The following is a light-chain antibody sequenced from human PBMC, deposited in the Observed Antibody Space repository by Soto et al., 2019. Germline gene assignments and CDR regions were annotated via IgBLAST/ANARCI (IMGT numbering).Light chain of an antibody. CDR1: QSVSTY. CDR3: QHRSNWPRT. J-gene: IGKJ2*01. Sequence: EIVLTQSPATLSLSPGERATLSCRASQSVSTYLAWYQQKPGQAPRLLIYDASNRATGIPARFSGSGSGTDFTSTISSLEPEDFAVYYCQHRSNWPRTFGQGTKLEIK. CDR2: DAS. V-gene: IGKV3-11*01.